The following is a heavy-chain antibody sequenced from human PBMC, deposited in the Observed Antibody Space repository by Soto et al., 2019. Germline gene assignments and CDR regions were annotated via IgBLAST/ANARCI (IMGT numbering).Heavy chain of an antibody. CDR1: GGSVSSGSYY. Sequence: SETLSLTCAVSGGSVSSGSYYWSWIRQPPGKGLEWIGYIYDSGNTNYNPSLKSRVTISVDTSKNQFSLKLTSVTAADTAVYCCARPDYRDYVMFRFWGQGALVTVSS. J-gene: IGHJ4*02. V-gene: IGHV4-61*01. CDR2: IYDSGNT. D-gene: IGHD4-17*01. CDR3: ARPDYRDYVMFRF.